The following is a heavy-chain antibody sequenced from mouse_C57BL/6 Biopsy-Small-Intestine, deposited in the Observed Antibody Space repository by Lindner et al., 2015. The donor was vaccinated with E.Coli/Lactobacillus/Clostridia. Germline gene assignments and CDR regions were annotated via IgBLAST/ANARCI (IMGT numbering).Heavy chain of an antibody. Sequence: VQLQESGAELVKPGASVKLSCTASGFNIKDDYMHWVKQRPEQGLEWIGWIDPENGDTEYASKFQGKATITADTSSNTAYLQLSSLTSEGTAVYYCTTRWLLRPDYWGQGTTLTVSS. CDR3: TTRWLLRPDY. V-gene: IGHV14-4*01. CDR2: IDPENGDT. J-gene: IGHJ2*01. D-gene: IGHD2-3*01. CDR1: GFNIKDDY.